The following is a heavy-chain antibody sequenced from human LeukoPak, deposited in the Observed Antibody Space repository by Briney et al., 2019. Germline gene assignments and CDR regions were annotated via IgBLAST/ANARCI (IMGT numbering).Heavy chain of an antibody. Sequence: KPSETLSLTCTVSGGSISSYYWSWIRQPPGKGLEWIGYISYSGGTNYNPSLKSRVTISVDTSKNQFSLKLTSVTAADTGVYYCASHRVNYYDSSGYQFDYWGQGTLVTVSS. V-gene: IGHV4-59*01. CDR1: GGSISSYY. CDR2: ISYSGGT. D-gene: IGHD3-22*01. J-gene: IGHJ4*02. CDR3: ASHRVNYYDSSGYQFDY.